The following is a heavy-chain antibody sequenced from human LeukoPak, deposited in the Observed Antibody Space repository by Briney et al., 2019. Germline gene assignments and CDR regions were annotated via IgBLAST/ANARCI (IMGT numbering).Heavy chain of an antibody. J-gene: IGHJ4*02. CDR2: IKQDGSEK. CDR3: ARVPYYYDSSGPN. D-gene: IGHD3-22*01. Sequence: PGGSLRLSCAASGFTFSNSALSWVRQAPGKGLEWVANIKQDGSEKYYVDSVKGRFTISRDNAKNSLYLQMNSLRAEDTAVYYCARVPYYYDSSGPNWGQGTLVTVSS. V-gene: IGHV3-7*01. CDR1: GFTFSNSA.